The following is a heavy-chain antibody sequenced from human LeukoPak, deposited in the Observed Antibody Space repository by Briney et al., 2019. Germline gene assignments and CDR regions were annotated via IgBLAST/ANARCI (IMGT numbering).Heavy chain of an antibody. CDR3: AKDRKWECETYNWFDP. CDR1: GFTFSSYA. V-gene: IGHV3-23*01. Sequence: GGSLRLSCAASGFTFSSYAMSWVRQAPGKGLEWVSAISGSGGSTYYADSVKGRFTISRDNSKNTLYLQMNSLRAEDTAVYYCAKDRKWECETYNWFDPWGQGTLVTVSS. D-gene: IGHD1-26*01. J-gene: IGHJ5*02. CDR2: ISGSGGST.